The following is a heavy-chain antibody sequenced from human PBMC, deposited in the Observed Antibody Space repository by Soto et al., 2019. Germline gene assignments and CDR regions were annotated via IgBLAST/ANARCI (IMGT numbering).Heavy chain of an antibody. CDR3: ARDKHSNAFSLDY. CDR1: GFTFSSYG. J-gene: IGHJ4*02. CDR2: IWYDGSNK. Sequence: GGSLRLSCAASGFTFSSYGMHWVRQAPGKGLEWVAVIWYDGSNKYYADSVKGRFTISRDNSKNTLYLQMNSLRAEDTAVYYCARDKHSNAFSLDYWGQGTLVTVSS. D-gene: IGHD4-4*01. V-gene: IGHV3-33*01.